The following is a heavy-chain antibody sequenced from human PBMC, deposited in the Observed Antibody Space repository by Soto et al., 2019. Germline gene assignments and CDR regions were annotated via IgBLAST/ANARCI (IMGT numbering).Heavy chain of an antibody. D-gene: IGHD2-21*01. CDR3: ARRRYCGYDCYHKHYYGMDV. J-gene: IGHJ6*02. V-gene: IGHV1-69*08. CDR1: GDTFSSYA. Sequence: QVQLVQSGAELKKTGSSVTVSCRASGDTFSSYAVNWVRQAPRRGLEWMGRIITVLGTTDYAQNFKGRVTITAEKSTKTVYMELSSLRSDDTAVYYCARRRYCGYDCYHKHYYGMDVWGQGTTVTVAS. CDR2: IITVLGTT.